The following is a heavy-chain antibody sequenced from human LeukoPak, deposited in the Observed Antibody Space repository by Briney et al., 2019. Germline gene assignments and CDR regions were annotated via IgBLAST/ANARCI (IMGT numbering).Heavy chain of an antibody. Sequence: GESLKISCKGSGYDFSTYWIAWVRQMPGKGLEWMGIVFPDDSDTKYSPSFQGHVTISADKSINTAYLQWSSLKASDTAFYYCARGGDCSSTSCYDYWGQGTLVTVSS. J-gene: IGHJ4*02. CDR2: VFPDDSDT. D-gene: IGHD2-2*01. CDR1: GYDFSTYW. CDR3: ARGGDCSSTSCYDY. V-gene: IGHV5-51*01.